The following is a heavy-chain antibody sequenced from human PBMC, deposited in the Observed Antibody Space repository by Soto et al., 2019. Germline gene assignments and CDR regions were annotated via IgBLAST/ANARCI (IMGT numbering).Heavy chain of an antibody. CDR2: IIPIFGTA. CDR1: GGTFSSYA. J-gene: IGHJ6*02. V-gene: IGHV1-69*12. Sequence: QVQLVQSGAEVKKPGSSVKVSCKASGGTFSSYAISWVRQAPGQGLEWMGGIIPIFGTANYAQKFQGRVTIPADESTSTAYMELSSLRSEDTAVYYCARVGCSGGSCYSQDYYYYYGMDVWGQGTTVTVSS. CDR3: ARVGCSGGSCYSQDYYYYYGMDV. D-gene: IGHD2-15*01.